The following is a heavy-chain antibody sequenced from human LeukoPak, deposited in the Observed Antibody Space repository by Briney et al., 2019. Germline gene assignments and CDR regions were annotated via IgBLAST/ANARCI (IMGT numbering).Heavy chain of an antibody. CDR1: GFMFSQHT. V-gene: IGHV3-23*01. CDR3: AAAAGNTFDY. D-gene: IGHD6-13*01. Sequence: GGSLRLSCAVSGFMFSQHTMSWVRQAPGKRLEWVSSISGSGDATRYADSVMGRFTISRDNSKNTLYLQMNSLRAEDTAVYYCAAAAGNTFDYWGQGTLVTVSS. J-gene: IGHJ4*02. CDR2: ISGSGDAT.